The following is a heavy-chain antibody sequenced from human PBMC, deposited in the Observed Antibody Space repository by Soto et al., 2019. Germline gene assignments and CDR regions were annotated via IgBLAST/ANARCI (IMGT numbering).Heavy chain of an antibody. D-gene: IGHD2-15*01. CDR1: GYSCTSYW. V-gene: IGHV5-10-1*01. CDR2: IDPSDSYT. Sequence: GESLKISCKGSGYSCTSYWISWVRRMPGKGLEWMGRIDPSDSYTNYSPSFQGRVTISADKSISTAYLQWSSLKASDTAMYYCARHESAIVVVVAATSWFDPWGQGTLVTVSS. J-gene: IGHJ5*02. CDR3: ARHESAIVVVVAATSWFDP.